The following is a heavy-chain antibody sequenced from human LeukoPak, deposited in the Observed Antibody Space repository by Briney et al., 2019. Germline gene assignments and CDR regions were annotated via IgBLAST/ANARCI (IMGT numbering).Heavy chain of an antibody. D-gene: IGHD2-21*02. CDR2: FDPEDGQP. CDR3: AIRGDHFDY. J-gene: IGHJ4*02. V-gene: IGHV1-24*01. CDR1: VYTLTELS. Sequence: ASVKVSCKVSVYTLTELSRHWVRQAPRKGLEWMGGFDPEDGQPIYAQKVQGRVTMTEDTSTDTAYMELSSLRSEDTAVYYCAIRGDHFDYWGQGTLVTVSS.